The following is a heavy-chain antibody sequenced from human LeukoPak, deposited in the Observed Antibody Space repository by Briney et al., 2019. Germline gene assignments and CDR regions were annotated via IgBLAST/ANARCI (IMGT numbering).Heavy chain of an antibody. D-gene: IGHD6-13*01. J-gene: IGHJ4*02. CDR3: ARDGLSGIAAVY. Sequence: GGSLRLSCAASGFTFSSYAMSWVRQAPGKGLEWASAISGSGGSTYYADSVKDRFTISRDNSKNTLYLQMNSLRAEDTAVYYCARDGLSGIAAVYWGQGTLVTVSS. CDR2: ISGSGGST. V-gene: IGHV3-23*01. CDR1: GFTFSSYA.